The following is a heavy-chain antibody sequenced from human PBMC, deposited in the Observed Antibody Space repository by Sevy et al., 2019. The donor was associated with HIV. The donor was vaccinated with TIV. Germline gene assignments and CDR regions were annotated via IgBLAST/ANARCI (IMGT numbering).Heavy chain of an antibody. CDR3: TIAIDY. J-gene: IGHJ4*02. Sequence: GGSLRLSCTASGFTFADYAVSWFRQAPGKGLEWVGFIRSKPHGGTTEYAASVKGRFTISRDDSKSIAYLQMNSLKTEDTAMYYCTIAIDYWGQGALVTVSS. V-gene: IGHV3-49*03. CDR2: IRSKPHGGTT. CDR1: GFTFADYA.